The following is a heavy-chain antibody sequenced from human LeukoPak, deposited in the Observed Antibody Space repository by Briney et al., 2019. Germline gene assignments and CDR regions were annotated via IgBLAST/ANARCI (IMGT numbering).Heavy chain of an antibody. D-gene: IGHD3-3*01. CDR1: AGSFSSYA. J-gene: IGHJ4*02. CDR3: ARGSDDFWSGYSPSY. V-gene: IGHV1-2*02. Sequence: VASVKVSCTASAGSFSSYAISWVPQAPGQGLEWMGGIIPNSGGTNYAQKFQGRVTMTRDTSISTAYMELSRLRSDDTAAYYCARGSDDFWSGYSPSYWGQGTLVTVSS. CDR2: IIPNSGGT.